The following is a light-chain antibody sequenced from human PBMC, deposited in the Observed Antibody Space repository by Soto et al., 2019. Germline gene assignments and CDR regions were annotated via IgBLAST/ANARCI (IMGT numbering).Light chain of an antibody. V-gene: IGKV1-5*01. CDR3: LQDINYTLT. J-gene: IGKJ1*01. Sequence: EIQMTQSPSTLSASVGDGVTITCLASQSISMSLAWYQHQPGKAPKLLIYDASSLASAVPARFSDSGSGTDFALAISGLQAEDSVTYYCLQDINYTLTFGQGTKVDIK. CDR2: DAS. CDR1: QSISMS.